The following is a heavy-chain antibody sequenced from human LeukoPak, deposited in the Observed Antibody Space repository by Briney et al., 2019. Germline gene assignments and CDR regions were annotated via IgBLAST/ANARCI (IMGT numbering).Heavy chain of an antibody. CDR2: INSDGSII. V-gene: IGHV3-74*01. D-gene: IGHD2-15*01. CDR1: GFTFSSYA. CDR3: ARPARYCSGGTCYEFWFDS. J-gene: IGHJ5*01. Sequence: PGGSLRLSCAASGFTFSSYAMNWVRQAPGKGLVWVSRINSDGSIINYADSVKGRFTISRDNAKNTLYLQMNSLRADDTAVYYCARPARYCSGGTCYEFWFDSWGQGTPVTVSS.